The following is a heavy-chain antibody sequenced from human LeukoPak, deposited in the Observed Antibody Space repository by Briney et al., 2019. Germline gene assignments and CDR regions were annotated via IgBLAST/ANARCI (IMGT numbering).Heavy chain of an antibody. CDR2: INHSGST. J-gene: IGHJ3*02. Sequence: PSETLSLTCAVYGGSFSGYYWSWIRQPPGKGLEWIGEINHSGSTNYNPSLKSRVTISVDTSKNQFSLKLSSVTAADTAVYYCARGSLVTMVRGVIDAFDIWDQGTMVTVSS. CDR3: ARGSLVTMVRGVIDAFDI. CDR1: GGSFSGYY. V-gene: IGHV4-34*01. D-gene: IGHD3-10*01.